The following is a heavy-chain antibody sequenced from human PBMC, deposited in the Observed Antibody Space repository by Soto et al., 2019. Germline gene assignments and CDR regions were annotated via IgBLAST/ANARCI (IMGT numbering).Heavy chain of an antibody. CDR2: IYYSGST. Sequence: PSETLSLTCTVSGGSISSYYWSWIRQPPGKGLEYIGYIYYSGSTNYNPSLKSRVIISVDTSKKQFSLKLSSVTAADTAVYYCARSLYSGSYTNWFDPWGQGTLVTVSS. CDR3: ARSLYSGSYTNWFDP. D-gene: IGHD1-26*01. J-gene: IGHJ5*02. CDR1: GGSISSYY. V-gene: IGHV4-59*01.